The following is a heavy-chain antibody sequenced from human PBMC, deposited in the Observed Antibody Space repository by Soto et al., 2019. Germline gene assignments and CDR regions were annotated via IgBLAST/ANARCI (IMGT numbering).Heavy chain of an antibody. J-gene: IGHJ4*02. CDR2: VSGGSGTT. D-gene: IGHD1-1*01. Sequence: EVQLLESGGGLVQPGGSLRLSCAAAGFSVSTYGVTWVRQAQGKGLEWVSGVSGGSGTTHYRDSVRGRFTITTDTSEHTAHLHMNSLRVEDTAVYYCVRWNGYGDYWGQGALVTVS. CDR1: GFSVSTYG. V-gene: IGHV3-23*01. CDR3: VRWNGYGDY.